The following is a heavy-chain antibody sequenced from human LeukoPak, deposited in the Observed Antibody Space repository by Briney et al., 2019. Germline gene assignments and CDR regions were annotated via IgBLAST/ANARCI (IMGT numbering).Heavy chain of an antibody. J-gene: IGHJ4*02. Sequence: GASVKVSCKASGYNFTGNFMHWVRQAPGQGLEWMAWINSNSGVTKYAQRFQGRITVTRDTSIRTGYMELSSLRSDDTAIYYCVRSLVNWGRGTLVTVSS. CDR2: INSNSGVT. CDR3: VRSLVN. V-gene: IGHV1-2*02. D-gene: IGHD6-6*01. CDR1: GYNFTGNF.